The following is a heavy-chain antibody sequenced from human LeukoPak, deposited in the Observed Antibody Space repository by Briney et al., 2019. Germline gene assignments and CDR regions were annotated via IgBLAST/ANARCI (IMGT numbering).Heavy chain of an antibody. J-gene: IGHJ6*02. D-gene: IGHD4-17*01. CDR3: ARDPASTYGDYSIDGMDV. V-gene: IGHV3-30-3*01. Sequence: PGGSLRLSCADSGFTFSSYAMHWVRQAPGKGLEWVAVISYDGSNKYYADSVKGRFTISRDNSKNTLYLQMNSLRAEDTAVYYCARDPASTYGDYSIDGMDVWGQGTTVTVSS. CDR2: ISYDGSNK. CDR1: GFTFSSYA.